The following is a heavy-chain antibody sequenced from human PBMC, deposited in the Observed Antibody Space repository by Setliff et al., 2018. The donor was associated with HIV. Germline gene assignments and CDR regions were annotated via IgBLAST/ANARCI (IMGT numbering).Heavy chain of an antibody. CDR1: GFTFSSYA. CDR3: ARDPPGSGFHLDY. J-gene: IGHJ4*02. D-gene: IGHD5-12*01. Sequence: GESLKISCAASGFTFSSYALHWVRQAPGKGLEWVAIISSDGGNKFYADSVKGRFTISRDNSKNTMYLQMNTLRVEDTAVYYCARDPPGSGFHLDYWGQGTPVTVSS. CDR2: ISSDGGNK. V-gene: IGHV3-30*04.